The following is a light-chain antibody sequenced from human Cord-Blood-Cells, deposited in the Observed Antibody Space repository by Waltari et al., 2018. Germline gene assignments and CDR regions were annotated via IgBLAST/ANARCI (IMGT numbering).Light chain of an antibody. J-gene: IGKJ3*01. CDR1: QGISSY. V-gene: IGKV1-8*01. CDR3: QQYYSYPFT. Sequence: AIRITQSPSSLSASTGDRVTITCRASQGISSYLAWYQQKPGKAPKLLIYAASTLQSGVPSRFSGSGSGTDFTRTISCLQSEDFATYYCQQYYSYPFTFGPGTKVDIK. CDR2: AAS.